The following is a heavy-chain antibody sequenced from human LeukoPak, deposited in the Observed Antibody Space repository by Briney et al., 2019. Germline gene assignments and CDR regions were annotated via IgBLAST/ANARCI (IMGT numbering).Heavy chain of an antibody. D-gene: IGHD1-26*01. J-gene: IGHJ6*02. Sequence: PGGSLRLSCAASGFTVSSNYMSWVRQAPGKGLEWVSVIYSGGSTYYADSVKGRFTISRDNSKNTLYLQMNSLRAEDTAVYYCAREYSGSYLGWDSFYYYYGMDVWGQGTTVTVSS. CDR1: GFTVSSNY. CDR3: AREYSGSYLGWDSFYYYYGMDV. V-gene: IGHV3-53*01. CDR2: IYSGGST.